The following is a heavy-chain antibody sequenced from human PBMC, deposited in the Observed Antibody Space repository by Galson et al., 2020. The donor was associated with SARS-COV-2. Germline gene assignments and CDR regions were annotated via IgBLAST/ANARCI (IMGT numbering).Heavy chain of an antibody. Sequence: SETLSLTCTVSGYSVSTTNYWGWVRQPPGRGLERIGSVYPSGTTYYNPPPKSRVTISVDTSKNQFSLRLASVTAADTALYYCARQGVNMIVLVTVPGWYFDLWGRGTLVTVSS. CDR3: ARQGVNMIVLVTVPGWYFDL. CDR1: GYSVSTTNY. CDR2: VYPSGTT. V-gene: IGHV4-38-2*02. D-gene: IGHD3-22*01. J-gene: IGHJ2*01.